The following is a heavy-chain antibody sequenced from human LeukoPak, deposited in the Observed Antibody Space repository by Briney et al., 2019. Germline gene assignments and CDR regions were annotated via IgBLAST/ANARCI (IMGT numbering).Heavy chain of an antibody. CDR2: INGVGTTI. V-gene: IGHV3-74*01. CDR3: AKEAAGADFDY. D-gene: IGHD6-13*01. Sequence: GGSLRLSCAASGFTFINYWMHWVRQAPGKGLVWVSRINGVGTTISYADSVKGRFTISRDNAKNTLYLQMNSLRAEDTAVYYCAKEAAGADFDYWGQGTLVTVSP. J-gene: IGHJ4*02. CDR1: GFTFINYW.